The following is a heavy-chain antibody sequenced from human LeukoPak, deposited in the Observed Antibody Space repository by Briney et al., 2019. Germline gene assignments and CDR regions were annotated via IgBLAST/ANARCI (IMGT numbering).Heavy chain of an antibody. CDR2: ISYDGSNK. CDR3: ARPAKRGFWSTFDY. CDR1: GFTFSSYA. D-gene: IGHD3-3*01. V-gene: IGHV3-30-3*01. J-gene: IGHJ4*02. Sequence: GGSLRLSCAASGFTFSSYAMHWVRQAPGKGLEWVAVISYDGSNKYYADSVKGRFTISRDNSKNTLYLQMNSLRAEDTAVYYCARPAKRGFWSTFDYWGQGTLVTVSS.